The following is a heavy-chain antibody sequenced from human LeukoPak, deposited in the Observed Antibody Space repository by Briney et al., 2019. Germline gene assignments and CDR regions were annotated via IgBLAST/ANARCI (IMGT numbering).Heavy chain of an antibody. CDR1: GFTFSSYS. D-gene: IGHD2-2*02. CDR2: ISSSSSYI. CDR3: ARDLPAAIRDPYFDY. V-gene: IGHV3-21*01. J-gene: IGHJ4*02. Sequence: GGSLRLSCAASGFTFSSYSTNWVRQAPGKGLEWVSSISSSSSYIYYADSVKGRFTISRDNAKNSLYLQMNSLRAEDTAVYYCARDLPAAIRDPYFDYWGQGTLVTVSS.